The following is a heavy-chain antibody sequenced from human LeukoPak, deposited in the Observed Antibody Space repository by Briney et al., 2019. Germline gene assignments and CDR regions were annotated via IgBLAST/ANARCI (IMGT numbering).Heavy chain of an antibody. J-gene: IGHJ3*02. CDR1: GGSISSNY. CDR3: ARVRGRAYCGGDCYSDAFDI. D-gene: IGHD2-21*02. Sequence: SETLSLTCTVSGGSISSNYWNWIRQPAGKGLEWIGRIYTSGSTNYNPSLKSRVTISVDTSKNQFSLKLSSVTAADTAVYYCARVRGRAYCGGDCYSDAFDIWGQGTMVTVSS. V-gene: IGHV4-4*07. CDR2: IYTSGST.